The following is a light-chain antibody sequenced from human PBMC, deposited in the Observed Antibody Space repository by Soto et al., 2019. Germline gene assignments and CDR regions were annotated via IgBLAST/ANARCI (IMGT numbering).Light chain of an antibody. CDR2: DVS. CDR3: SSYTSSSTYV. CDR1: SSDVGGYNY. J-gene: IGLJ1*01. Sequence: SVLTQPASLSGSPGQSISISCTGSSSDVGGYNYVSWYQQHPGKAPKLMIYDVSNRPSGVSNRFSGSKSGNTASLTISGLQAEDEADYYCSSYTSSSTYVFGTGTKLTVL. V-gene: IGLV2-14*01.